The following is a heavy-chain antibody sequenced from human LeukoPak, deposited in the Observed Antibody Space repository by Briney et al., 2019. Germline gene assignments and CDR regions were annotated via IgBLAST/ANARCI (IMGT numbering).Heavy chain of an antibody. CDR3: ARGHGGDI. J-gene: IGHJ4*02. D-gene: IGHD2-21*02. CDR2: INHSGST. V-gene: IGHV4-34*01. CDR1: GGSFSGYY. Sequence: SETLSLTCAVYGGSFSGYYWSWIRQPPGKGLEWIGEINHSGSTNYNPSLKSRVTISVDTSKNQFSLKLSSMTAADTAVYYCARGHGGDIWGQGTLVTVSS.